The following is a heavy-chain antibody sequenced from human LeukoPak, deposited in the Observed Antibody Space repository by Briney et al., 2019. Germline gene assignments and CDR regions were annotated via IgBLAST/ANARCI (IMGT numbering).Heavy chain of an antibody. J-gene: IGHJ3*01. V-gene: IGHV3-23*01. CDR2: STAPV. CDR3: AKDSFSYNGIFDALDV. D-gene: IGHD2-8*01. Sequence: GGSLRLSCAASGFTFSDYAMTWVRQAPGKGLEWVSSTAPVHYADSVRGRFTISRDDSKNTLFLQMNSLRAEDTAIYYCAKDSFSYNGIFDALDVWGQGTMVTVSS. CDR1: GFTFSDYA.